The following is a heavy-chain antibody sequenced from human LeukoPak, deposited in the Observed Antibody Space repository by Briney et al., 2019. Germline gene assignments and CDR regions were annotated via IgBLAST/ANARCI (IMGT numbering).Heavy chain of an antibody. CDR1: GGSFSGYY. V-gene: IGHV4-34*01. Sequence: PSETLSLTCAVYGGSFSGYYWSWIRQPPGKGLEWIGEINHSGSTNYNPSLKSRVTISVDTSKNQFSLKLSSVTAAATAVYSCARGRTGVFGVAYPFYYWGQGTLVTVSP. CDR2: INHSGST. D-gene: IGHD3-3*01. J-gene: IGHJ4*02. CDR3: ARGRTGVFGVAYPFYY.